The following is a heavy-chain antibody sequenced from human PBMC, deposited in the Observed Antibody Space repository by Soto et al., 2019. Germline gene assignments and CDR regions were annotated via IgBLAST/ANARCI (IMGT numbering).Heavy chain of an antibody. D-gene: IGHD4-17*01. CDR3: ARDLHYGDYWGGWFDP. V-gene: IGHV1-69*01. J-gene: IGHJ5*02. CDR2: IIPIFGTA. CDR1: GGTFSSYA. Sequence: QVQLVQSGAEVKKPGSSVKVSCKASGGTFSSYAISWVRQAPGQGLEWMGGIIPIFGTANDAQKFQGRVTITADESTSTAYMELSSLRSEDTAVYYCARDLHYGDYWGGWFDPWGQGTLVTVSS.